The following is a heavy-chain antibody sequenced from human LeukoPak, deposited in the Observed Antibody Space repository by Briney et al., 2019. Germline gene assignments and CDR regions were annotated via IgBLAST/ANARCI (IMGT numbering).Heavy chain of an antibody. CDR1: GYTLTDYF. CDR3: ARDVGWGSRAFDM. J-gene: IGHJ3*02. V-gene: IGHV1-2*02. Sequence: GASVKVSWKASGYTLTDYFIHWVRQAPGQGLEWMGWINPDSGGTKYAQKFQGRVTMTRDTSINTAYMELSRLRSDDTAVFYCARDVGWGSRAFDMWGQGTMVTVSS. D-gene: IGHD6-19*01. CDR2: INPDSGGT.